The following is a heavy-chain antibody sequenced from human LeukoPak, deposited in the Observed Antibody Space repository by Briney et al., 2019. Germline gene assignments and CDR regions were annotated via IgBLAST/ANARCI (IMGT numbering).Heavy chain of an antibody. CDR3: AKGGEFYYYYYGMDV. D-gene: IGHD3-10*01. J-gene: IGHJ6*04. V-gene: IGHV3-30*18. CDR1: GFNFSNYA. CDR2: ISYDGSNK. Sequence: GGSLRLSCAASGFNFSNYAMHWVRQVPGKGLEWVAVISYDGSNKYYADSVKGRFTISRDNSKNTLYLQMNSLRAEDTAVYYCAKGGEFYYYYYGMDVWGKGTTVTVSS.